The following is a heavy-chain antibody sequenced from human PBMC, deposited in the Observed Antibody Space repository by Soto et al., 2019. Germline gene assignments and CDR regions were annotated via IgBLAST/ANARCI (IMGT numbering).Heavy chain of an antibody. CDR3: ARDRVYCSGGSCYGGKFDI. CDR1: GGSISSYY. D-gene: IGHD2-15*01. V-gene: IGHV4-59*01. Sequence: SETLSLTCTVSGGSISSYYWSWIRQPPGKGLEWIGYIYYSGSTNYNPSLKSRVTISVDTSKNQFSLKLSSVTAADTAVYYCARDRVYCSGGSCYGGKFDIWGQGTMVTVSS. J-gene: IGHJ3*02. CDR2: IYYSGST.